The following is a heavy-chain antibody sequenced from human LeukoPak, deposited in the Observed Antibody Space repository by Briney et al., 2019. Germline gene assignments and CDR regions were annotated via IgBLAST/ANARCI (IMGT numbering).Heavy chain of an antibody. D-gene: IGHD3-22*01. Sequence: GGSLRLSCAASGFTFSSYAMSWVRQAPGKGLEWVSAIRDSGGSTYYADSVKGRFTISRDNSKNTLYLQMNSLRAEDTAVYYCAKDYYDSSGYYCGFDYWGQGTLVTVSS. CDR1: GFTFSSYA. CDR3: AKDYYDSSGYYCGFDY. V-gene: IGHV3-23*01. CDR2: IRDSGGST. J-gene: IGHJ4*02.